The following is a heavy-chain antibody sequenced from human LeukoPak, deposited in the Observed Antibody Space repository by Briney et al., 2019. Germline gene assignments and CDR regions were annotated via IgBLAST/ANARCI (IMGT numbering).Heavy chain of an antibody. CDR3: VKEMGDSGYYAVDY. CDR1: GFTFSSYG. D-gene: IGHD6-25*01. CDR2: ISYDGSNK. Sequence: GRSLRLSCAASGFTFSSYGMHWVRQAPGKGLEWVAVISYDGSNKYYADSVKGRFTISRDNSKNTLYLQMSSLTTEDTAVYYCVKEMGDSGYYAVDYWGQGTLVTVSS. J-gene: IGHJ4*02. V-gene: IGHV3-30*18.